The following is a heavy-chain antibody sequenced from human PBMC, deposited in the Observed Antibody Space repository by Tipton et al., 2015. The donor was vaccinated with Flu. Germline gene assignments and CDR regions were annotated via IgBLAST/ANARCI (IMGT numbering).Heavy chain of an antibody. V-gene: IGHV4-38-2*02. CDR2: VYHSGST. CDR3: ARADSSSSKHFDY. D-gene: IGHD6-13*01. CDR1: GYTISGGYY. Sequence: TLSLTCTVSGYTISGGYYWGWIRQPPGKGLEWIGAVYHSGSTYYTPSLQSRVTMSVDTSKNQFSLKLSSVTAADTAVYYCARADSSSSKHFDYWGQGTLVTVSS. J-gene: IGHJ4*02.